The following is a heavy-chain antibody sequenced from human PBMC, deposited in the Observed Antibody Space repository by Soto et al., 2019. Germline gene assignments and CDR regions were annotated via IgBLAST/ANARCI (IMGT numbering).Heavy chain of an antibody. D-gene: IGHD6-6*01. CDR2: INAGNGNT. CDR3: ARDWGIAARPRWFDP. Sequence: ASVKVSCKASGYTFTSYAMHWVRQAPGQRLEWMGWINAGNGNTKYSQKFQGRVTITRDTSASTAYMELSSLRSEDTAVYYCARDWGIAARPRWFDPWGQGTLITV. V-gene: IGHV1-3*01. CDR1: GYTFTSYA. J-gene: IGHJ5*02.